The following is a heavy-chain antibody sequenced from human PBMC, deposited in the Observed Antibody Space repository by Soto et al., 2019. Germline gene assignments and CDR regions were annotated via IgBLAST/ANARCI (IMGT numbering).Heavy chain of an antibody. CDR2: ISSGGDTI. Sequence: PGGSLRLSCEASGFTFSNYEMNWVRQAPGKGLAWVAYISSGGDTIHYADSVRGRFTVSRDNARNSLSLQMNTLRVEDTALYYCARDRAAGGYWGQGTLVTVS. D-gene: IGHD6-13*01. V-gene: IGHV3-48*03. J-gene: IGHJ4*02. CDR1: GFTFSNYE. CDR3: ARDRAAGGY.